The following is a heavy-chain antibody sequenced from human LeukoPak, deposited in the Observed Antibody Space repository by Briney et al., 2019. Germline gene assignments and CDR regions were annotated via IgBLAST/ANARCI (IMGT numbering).Heavy chain of an antibody. D-gene: IGHD6-13*01. Sequence: PGGSLRLSCAASGFTFSSYSMNWVRQAPGKGLEWVSYISSSSSTIYYADSVKGRFTISRDNAKNSLYLQMNSLRAEDTAVYYCASGPGYSSSWYFDYWGQGTLVTVSS. V-gene: IGHV3-48*01. CDR2: ISSSSSTI. CDR3: ASGPGYSSSWYFDY. J-gene: IGHJ4*02. CDR1: GFTFSSYS.